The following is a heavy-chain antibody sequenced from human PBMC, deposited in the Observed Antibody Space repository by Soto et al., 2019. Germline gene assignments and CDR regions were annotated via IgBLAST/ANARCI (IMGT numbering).Heavy chain of an antibody. CDR3: AKIKMRRLIRSTLDV. CDR2: ISYDGSNK. CDR1: GFTFSSYG. Sequence: GGSLRLSCAASGFTFSSYGMHWVRQAPGKGLEWVAVISYDGSNKYYADSVKGRFTISRDNSKNTLYLQMNSLRAEDTAVYYCAKIKMRRLIRSTLDVWGQGTTVTVSS. J-gene: IGHJ6*02. V-gene: IGHV3-30*18. D-gene: IGHD3-10*01.